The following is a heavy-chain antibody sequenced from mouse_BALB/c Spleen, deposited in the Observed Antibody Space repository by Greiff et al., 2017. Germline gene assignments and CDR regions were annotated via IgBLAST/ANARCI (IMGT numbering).Heavy chain of an antibody. V-gene: IGHV1S81*02. D-gene: IGHD2-1*01. CDR3: ARFNYGNPFAY. J-gene: IGHJ3*01. CDR1: GYTFTSYW. Sequence: QVQLKQPGAELVKPGASVKLSCKASGYTFTSYWMHWVKQRPGQGLEWIGEINPSNGRTNYNEKFKSKATLTVDKSSSTAYMQLSSLTSEDSAVYYCARFNYGNPFAYWGQGTLVTVSA. CDR2: INPSNGRT.